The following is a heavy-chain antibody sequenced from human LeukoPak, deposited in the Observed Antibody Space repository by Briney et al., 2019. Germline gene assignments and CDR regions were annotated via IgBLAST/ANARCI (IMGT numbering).Heavy chain of an antibody. CDR1: GYSISSGYY. Sequence: SETLSLTCTVSGYSISSGYYWGWIRQPPGKGLEWIGSIYHSGSTYYNPSLKSRVTISVDTSKNQFSLKLSSVTAADTAVYYCARILSGYSLWYYYYMDVWGKGTTVTVS. V-gene: IGHV4-38-2*02. CDR3: ARILSGYSLWYYYYMDV. CDR2: IYHSGST. D-gene: IGHD3-9*01. J-gene: IGHJ6*03.